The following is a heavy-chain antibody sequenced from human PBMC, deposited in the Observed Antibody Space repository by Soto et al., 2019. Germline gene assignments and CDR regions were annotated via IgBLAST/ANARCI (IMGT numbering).Heavy chain of an antibody. CDR1: GFTFSTYW. CDR3: ASWGDIVPVSPTDFDH. Sequence: PGGSLRLSCAASGFTFSTYWVNWVRQTPGKGLMWVSRISPDGSNRGYADSVEGRFTVSRDNAKNTLYLQMHSLRAEDTAMYYCASWGDIVPVSPTDFDHWCEGTLVTVSS. CDR2: ISPDGSNR. D-gene: IGHD2-8*02. J-gene: IGHJ4*02. V-gene: IGHV3-74*01.